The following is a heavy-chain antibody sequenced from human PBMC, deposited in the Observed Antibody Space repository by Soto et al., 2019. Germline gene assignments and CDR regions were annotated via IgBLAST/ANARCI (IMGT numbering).Heavy chain of an antibody. J-gene: IGHJ6*02. CDR1: GFTFSSYA. Sequence: PGGSLRLSCAASGFTFSSYAMSWVRQAPGKGLEWVSAISGSGGSTYYADSVKGRFTISRDNSKNTLYLQMDSLRAEDTAVYYCAGPLPYYYYGMDVWGQGTTVTVSS. V-gene: IGHV3-23*01. CDR3: AGPLPYYYYGMDV. CDR2: ISGSGGST. D-gene: IGHD2-21*01.